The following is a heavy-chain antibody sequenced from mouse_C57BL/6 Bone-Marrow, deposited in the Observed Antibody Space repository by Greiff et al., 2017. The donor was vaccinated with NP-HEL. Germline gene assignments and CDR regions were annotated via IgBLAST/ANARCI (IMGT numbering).Heavy chain of an antibody. Sequence: EVKLVESGGGLFNPGRSWNLSLNSNKYEFPPNELFWFRKTPEKRLELVAAINSDGGSTYYPDTMERRFIISRDNTKKTLYLQMSSLRSEDTALYYCARLLGYFDYWGQGTTLTVSS. J-gene: IGHJ2*01. D-gene: IGHD4-1*01. CDR1: KYEFPPNE. CDR2: INSDGGST. V-gene: IGHV5-2*01. CDR3: ARLLGYFDY.